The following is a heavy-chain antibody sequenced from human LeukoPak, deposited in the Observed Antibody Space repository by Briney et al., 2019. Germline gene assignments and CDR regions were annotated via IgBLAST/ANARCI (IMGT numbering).Heavy chain of an antibody. CDR2: IWYDGSNK. CDR3: ARESGGIDY. CDR1: GFTFSSYA. Sequence: GGSLRLSCVASGFTFSSYAMSWVRQAPGKGLEWVAVIWYDGSNKYYADSVKGRFTISRDNSKNTLYLQMNSLRAEDTAVYYCARESGGIDYWGQGTLVTVSS. D-gene: IGHD1-26*01. V-gene: IGHV3-33*08. J-gene: IGHJ4*02.